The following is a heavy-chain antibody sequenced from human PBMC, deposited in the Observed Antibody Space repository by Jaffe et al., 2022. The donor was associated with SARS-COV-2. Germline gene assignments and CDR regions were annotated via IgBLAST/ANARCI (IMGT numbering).Heavy chain of an antibody. Sequence: EVQLVESGGGLVKPGGSLRLSCAASGFTFSNAWMSWVRQAPGKGLEWVGRIKSKTDGGTTDYAAPVKGRFTISRDDSKNTLYLQMNSLKTEDTAVYYCTTDPLYHYYYYGMDVWGQGTTVTVSS. J-gene: IGHJ6*02. V-gene: IGHV3-15*01. CDR1: GFTFSNAW. CDR3: TTDPLYHYYYYGMDV. CDR2: IKSKTDGGTT.